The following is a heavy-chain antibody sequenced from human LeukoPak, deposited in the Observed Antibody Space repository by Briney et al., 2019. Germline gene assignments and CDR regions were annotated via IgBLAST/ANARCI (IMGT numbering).Heavy chain of an antibody. CDR2: ISYDGTNK. Sequence: GGSLRLSCAASGFTFSSYAMHWVRQAPGKGLEWVALISYDGTNKYYADSVKGRFTVSRDDSKNTLSLQMNSLRTEDTAVYYCAKGDSSGAFDYWGQGTLVTVSS. D-gene: IGHD2-21*01. J-gene: IGHJ4*02. V-gene: IGHV3-30-3*01. CDR1: GFTFSSYA. CDR3: AKGDSSGAFDY.